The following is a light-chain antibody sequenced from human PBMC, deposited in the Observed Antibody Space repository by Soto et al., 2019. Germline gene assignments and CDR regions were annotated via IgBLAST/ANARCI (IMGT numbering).Light chain of an antibody. CDR2: DVS. CDR3: CSFSRTYNSV. CDR1: SSDVGGYNY. V-gene: IGLV2-11*01. Sequence: QSALTQPRSVSGSPGQSVTISCTGTSSDVGGYNYVSWYQQHPGKAPKLIIYDVSKRPSGVPDRFSGSKSGNTASLTISGVQAEDGADYYFCSFSRTYNSVFGGGTKLTVL. J-gene: IGLJ3*02.